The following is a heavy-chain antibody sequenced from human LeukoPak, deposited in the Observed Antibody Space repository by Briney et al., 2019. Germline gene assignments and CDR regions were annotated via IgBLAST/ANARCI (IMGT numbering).Heavy chain of an antibody. V-gene: IGHV4-34*01. D-gene: IGHD5-18*01. J-gene: IGHJ6*03. Sequence: PSETLSLTCAVYGGSFSGYYWSWIRQPPGKGLEWIGEINHSGSTNYNPSLKSRVTISVDTSKNQFSLKLSSVTAADTAVYYCASGYSHGYGYYYYYMDVWGKGTTVTVSS. CDR3: ASGYSHGYGYYYYYMDV. CDR1: GGSFSGYY. CDR2: INHSGST.